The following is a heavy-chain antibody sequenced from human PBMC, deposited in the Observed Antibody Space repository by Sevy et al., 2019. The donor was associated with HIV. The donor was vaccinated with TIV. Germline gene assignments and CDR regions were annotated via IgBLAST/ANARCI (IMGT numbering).Heavy chain of an antibody. V-gene: IGHV5-51*01. CDR2: IYPGDSDT. J-gene: IGHJ3*02. CDR1: GYSFTSYW. D-gene: IGHD6-13*01. CDR3: AKITESSSWEMDAFDI. Sequence: GESLKISCKGSGYSFTSYWIGWVRQMPGKGLEWMGIIYPGDSDTRYSPSFLGQVTISADKSISTAYLQWSSLKASDTAMYYCAKITESSSWEMDAFDIWGQGTMVTVSS.